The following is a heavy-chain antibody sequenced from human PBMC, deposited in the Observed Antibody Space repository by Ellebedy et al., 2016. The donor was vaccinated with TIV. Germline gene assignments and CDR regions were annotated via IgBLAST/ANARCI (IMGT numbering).Heavy chain of an antibody. CDR2: VNPRDGST. Sequence: ASVKVSCXTSGFTFKSYYLYWVRQAPGQGLEWMGSVNPRDGSTIISQNFQGRVTITRDTSATITYMELTSLRSEDTAVYYCATREWVDPMDVWGPGTTVTVSS. D-gene: IGHD3-3*01. CDR1: GFTFKSYY. J-gene: IGHJ6*02. V-gene: IGHV1-46*02. CDR3: ATREWVDPMDV.